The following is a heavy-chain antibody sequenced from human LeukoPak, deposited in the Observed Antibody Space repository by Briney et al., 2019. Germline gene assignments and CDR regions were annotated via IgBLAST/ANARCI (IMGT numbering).Heavy chain of an antibody. CDR3: ARSPRYYYDSSGYYVYYFDY. CDR2: IYYSGST. V-gene: IGHV4-59*01. CDR1: GGSISSYY. J-gene: IGHJ4*02. D-gene: IGHD3-22*01. Sequence: SETLSLTCTVSGGSISSYYWIWIRQPPGKGLEGIGYIYYSGSTNYNPSLKSRVTISVDTSKNQFSLKLSSVTAADTAVYYCARSPRYYYDSSGYYVYYFDYWGQGTLVTVSS.